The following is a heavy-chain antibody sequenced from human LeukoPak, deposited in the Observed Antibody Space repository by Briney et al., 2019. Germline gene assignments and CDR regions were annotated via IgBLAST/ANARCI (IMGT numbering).Heavy chain of an antibody. CDR3: ARVGSSSAGFDY. CDR2: IYHSGST. D-gene: IGHD6-6*01. Sequence: KPSETLSLTCAVSGYSISSAYYWGWIRQPPGKGLEWIGSIYHSGSTYYNPSLKSRVTISVDTSKNQFSLKLSSVTAADTAVYYCARVGSSSAGFDYWGQGSLVTVSS. CDR1: GYSISSAYY. V-gene: IGHV4-38-2*01. J-gene: IGHJ4*02.